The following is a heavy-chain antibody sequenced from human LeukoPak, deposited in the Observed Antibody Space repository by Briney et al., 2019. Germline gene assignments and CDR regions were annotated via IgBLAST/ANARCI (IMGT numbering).Heavy chain of an antibody. CDR1: GYSFTNYW. CDR2: IYPGDSDT. J-gene: IGHJ6*03. D-gene: IGHD3-3*01. V-gene: IGHV5-51*01. CDR3: CMYYALGGYMDV. Sequence: GESLKISFKGSGYSFTNYWIGWVRQMPGKGLEWMGIIYPGDSDTRYSPSFQGQVTISADKSISTSFLQWSRLKASDTAMYCCCMYYALGGYMDVWGKGTTVTVAS.